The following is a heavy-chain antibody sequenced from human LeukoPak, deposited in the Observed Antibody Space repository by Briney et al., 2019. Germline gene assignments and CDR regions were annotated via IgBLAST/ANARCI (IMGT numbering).Heavy chain of an antibody. J-gene: IGHJ4*02. CDR1: GFTFDDYA. CDR3: AKALDYGLRGGYYFDY. D-gene: IGHD4/OR15-4a*01. Sequence: GGPLRLSCAASGFTFDDYAMHWVRQAPGKGLEWVSGISWNSGSIGYADSVKGRFTISRDNAKNSLYLQMNSLRAEDTALYYCAKALDYGLRGGYYFDYWGQGTLVTVSS. V-gene: IGHV3-9*01. CDR2: ISWNSGSI.